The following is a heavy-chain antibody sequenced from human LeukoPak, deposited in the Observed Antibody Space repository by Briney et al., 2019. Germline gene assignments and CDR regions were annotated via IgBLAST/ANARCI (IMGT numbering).Heavy chain of an antibody. CDR3: ARGTPMAGLFPIDI. CDR2: INAGNGNT. Sequence: ASVKVSCKASGYTFTSYAMHWVRPAPGQRLEWMGWINAGNGNTKYSQKFQGRVTITRDTSASTAYMELSSLRSEDTAVYYCARGTPMAGLFPIDIWGQGTMVTVSS. CDR1: GYTFTSYA. J-gene: IGHJ3*02. D-gene: IGHD6-19*01. V-gene: IGHV1-3*01.